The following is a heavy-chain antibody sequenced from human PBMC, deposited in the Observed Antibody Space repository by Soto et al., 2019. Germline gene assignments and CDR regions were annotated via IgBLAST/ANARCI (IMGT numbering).Heavy chain of an antibody. D-gene: IGHD3-3*02. J-gene: IGHJ5*02. Sequence: QVQLVQSGAEEKKPGASVKVSCKASGYTFTHYALHWVRQAPGQRLEWMGWINTGNGNTKYSQKFQGRGTITRDIAANTAYRELSSLRAENTAVYYCARGRWAFWFDPWGQGTLVTVSS. CDR3: ARGRWAFWFDP. V-gene: IGHV1-3*04. CDR2: INTGNGNT. CDR1: GYTFTHYA.